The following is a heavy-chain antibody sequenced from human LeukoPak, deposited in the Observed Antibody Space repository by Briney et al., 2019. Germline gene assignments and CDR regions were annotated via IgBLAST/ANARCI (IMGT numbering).Heavy chain of an antibody. V-gene: IGHV3-23*01. CDR3: AKGSRVEPVAYCDY. J-gene: IGHJ4*02. CDR2: ISGSGGST. CDR1: GFTFSSYA. Sequence: GGSLRFSCAASGFTFSSYAMTWVRQAPGKGLEWVSSISGSGGSTYYADSVKGRFTISRDNSKNTLYLQMNSLRAEDTAVYYCAKGSRVEPVAYCDYWGQGTLVTVSS. D-gene: IGHD2-2*01.